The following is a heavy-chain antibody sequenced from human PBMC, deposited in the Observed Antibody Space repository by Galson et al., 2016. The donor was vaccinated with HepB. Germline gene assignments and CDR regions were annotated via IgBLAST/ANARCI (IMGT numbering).Heavy chain of an antibody. J-gene: IGHJ4*02. CDR1: GDSVSSNTAA. Sequence: CAISGDSVSSNTAAWDWIRQSPSRGLEWLGRTYYRSRWYNDYAESVKGRITVTPDTSKNQFSLHLNSVTPEDTAVYYCARDEKRASYYFGSWGQGTLVTVSS. D-gene: IGHD6-25*01. CDR3: ARDEKRASYYFGS. CDR2: TYYRSRWYN. V-gene: IGHV6-1*01.